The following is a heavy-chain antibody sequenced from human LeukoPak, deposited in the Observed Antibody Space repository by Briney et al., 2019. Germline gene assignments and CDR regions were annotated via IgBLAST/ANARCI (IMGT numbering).Heavy chain of an antibody. J-gene: IGHJ4*02. CDR2: IYTGGST. CDR3: AKALKGVFDY. V-gene: IGHV3-53*01. CDR1: GLTVSSNY. Sequence: PGGSLRLSCAASGLTVSSNYMSWVRQAPGKGLEWVSVIYTGGSTYYADSVKGRFTISRDNSKNTLYLQMNSLRAEDTAVYYCAKALKGVFDYWGQGTLVTVSS.